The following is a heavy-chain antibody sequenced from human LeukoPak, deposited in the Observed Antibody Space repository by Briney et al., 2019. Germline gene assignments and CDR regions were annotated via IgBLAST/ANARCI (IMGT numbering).Heavy chain of an antibody. D-gene: IGHD3-10*01. CDR1: GFTFSSHW. V-gene: IGHV3-74*01. J-gene: IGHJ4*02. CDR3: TRGPPDGSWNYYPGDF. CDR2: ISSDGTNT. Sequence: GGSLRVCCAASGFTFSSHWMHWVRQAPGKGLVWVSRISSDGTNTNYADSVKGRFTISRDNAKNTLYLQMNSLRVEDTAVYYCTRGPPDGSWNYYPGDFWGQGTLVTVSS.